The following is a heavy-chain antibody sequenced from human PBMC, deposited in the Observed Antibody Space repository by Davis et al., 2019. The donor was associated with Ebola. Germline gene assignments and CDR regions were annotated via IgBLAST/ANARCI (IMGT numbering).Heavy chain of an antibody. D-gene: IGHD5-12*01. Sequence: AASVKVSCKASGYTFTNYYMHWVRQASGQGLEWMGMINPNDGRTIYAQKFQGRVTVTRDTSTTTVYMDLSSLRSEDTALYYCTTPGGQDSGYDVFDIWGQETMVTVSS. CDR2: INPNDGRT. CDR1: GYTFTNYY. J-gene: IGHJ3*02. CDR3: TTPGGQDSGYDVFDI. V-gene: IGHV1-46*03.